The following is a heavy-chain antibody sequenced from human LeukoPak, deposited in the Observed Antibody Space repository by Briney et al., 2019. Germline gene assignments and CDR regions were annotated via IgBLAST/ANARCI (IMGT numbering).Heavy chain of an antibody. CDR3: AREPYYDFWSGYYDIDY. CDR2: ICSSSSYI. V-gene: IGHV3-21*01. D-gene: IGHD3-3*01. CDR1: GFTFTSYS. Sequence: GGSLRLSCAASGFTFTSYSMNWVRQAPGKGLEWVSSICSSSSYIYYADSVKGRFTISRDNAKNSLYLQMNSLRAEDTAVYYCAREPYYDFWSGYYDIDYWGQGTLVTVSS. J-gene: IGHJ4*02.